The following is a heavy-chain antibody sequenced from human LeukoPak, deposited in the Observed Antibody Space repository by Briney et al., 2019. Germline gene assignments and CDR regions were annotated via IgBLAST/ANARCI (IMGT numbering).Heavy chain of an antibody. V-gene: IGHV3-21*01. D-gene: IGHD6-13*01. CDR1: GVTFSSYS. CDR2: ISSSGSYI. Sequence: PGGSLRLSCAASGVTFSSYSMNWVRQAPGKGLEWVSSISSSGSYIYYADSVKGRFTISRDNAKNSLYLQMNSLRAEDTAVYYCARDKSGIAAAGTGYYYGMDVWGKGTTVTVSS. CDR3: ARDKSGIAAAGTGYYYGMDV. J-gene: IGHJ6*04.